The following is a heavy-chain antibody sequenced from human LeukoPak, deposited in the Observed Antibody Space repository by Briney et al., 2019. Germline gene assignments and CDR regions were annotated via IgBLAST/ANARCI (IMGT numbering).Heavy chain of an antibody. Sequence: ASVKVSCKASGGTFSSYAISWVRQAPGQGLEWMGGIIPIFGTANYAQKFQGRVTITADESTCTAYMELSSLRSEDTAVYYCARDHYGSDSEMASDYWGQGTLVTVSS. V-gene: IGHV1-69*13. CDR3: ARDHYGSDSEMASDY. CDR1: GGTFSSYA. J-gene: IGHJ4*02. CDR2: IIPIFGTA. D-gene: IGHD3-10*01.